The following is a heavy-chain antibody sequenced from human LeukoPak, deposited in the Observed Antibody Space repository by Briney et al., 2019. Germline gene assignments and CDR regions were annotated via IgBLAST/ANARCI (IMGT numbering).Heavy chain of an antibody. CDR3: ARPITEYTAVVWDY. D-gene: IGHD5-18*01. CDR1: GYTFTSYD. V-gene: IGHV1-2*02. Sequence: GASVKVSCKASGYTFTSYDINWVRQAPGQGLEWMGWINPYSGATNYVQKFQGRVRMTRDTSIGTAYMELSSLTSDDTAIYYCARPITEYTAVVWDYWGQGTLVTVSS. J-gene: IGHJ4*02. CDR2: INPYSGAT.